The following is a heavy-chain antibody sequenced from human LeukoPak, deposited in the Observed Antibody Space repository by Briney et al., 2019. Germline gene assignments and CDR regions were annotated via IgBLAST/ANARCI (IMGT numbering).Heavy chain of an antibody. Sequence: SETLSLTCAVYGGSFSGYYWSWIRQPPGKGLEWIGEINHSGSTNCNPSLKSRVTISVDTSKNQFSLKLSSVTAAVTAVYYCARLHDFWSGYYTYYYYYGMDVWGQGTTVTVSS. J-gene: IGHJ6*02. V-gene: IGHV4-34*01. D-gene: IGHD3-3*01. CDR1: GGSFSGYY. CDR3: ARLHDFWSGYYTYYYYYGMDV. CDR2: INHSGST.